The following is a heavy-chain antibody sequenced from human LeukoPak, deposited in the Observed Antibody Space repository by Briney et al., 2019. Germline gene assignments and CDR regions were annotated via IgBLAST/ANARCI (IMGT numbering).Heavy chain of an antibody. Sequence: SETLSLTCTVSGGPISSSSYSWGWIRQPPGQGLEWIGRIYYSGSTYYNPSLKSRVTISVNTSKNQFSLTLCSVTAALTAVYYCAYRGCGGDCYSFYFQHWGQGTLVTVSS. J-gene: IGHJ1*01. CDR1: GGPISSSSYS. V-gene: IGHV4-39*01. D-gene: IGHD2-21*02. CDR3: AYRGCGGDCYSFYFQH. CDR2: IYYSGST.